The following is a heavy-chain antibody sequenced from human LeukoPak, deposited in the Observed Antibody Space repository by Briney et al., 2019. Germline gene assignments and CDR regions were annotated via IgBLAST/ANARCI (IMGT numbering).Heavy chain of an antibody. Sequence: GGSLRPSCAASGFTFSSYGMHWVRQAPGKGLEWVAVIWYDGSNKYYADSVKGRFTISRDNSKNTLYLQMNSLRADDTAVYYCARDVTALDSWGQGTLVTVSS. CDR1: GFTFSSYG. D-gene: IGHD2-2*01. J-gene: IGHJ4*02. CDR2: IWYDGSNK. CDR3: ARDVTALDS. V-gene: IGHV3-33*01.